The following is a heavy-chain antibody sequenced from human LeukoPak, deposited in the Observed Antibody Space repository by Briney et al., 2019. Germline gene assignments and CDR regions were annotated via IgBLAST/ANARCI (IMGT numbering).Heavy chain of an antibody. CDR2: INHSGST. Sequence: SVTLSFTCAVYGGSFSGYYWSWLRPPPGKGLVWIVEINHSGSTNYNTSLKSRVTISVDTSKNPFSLKLSSVTAADTAVYYCARGYNWNSYYFDYWGQGTLVTVSS. D-gene: IGHD1-7*01. CDR1: GGSFSGYY. J-gene: IGHJ4*02. V-gene: IGHV4-34*01. CDR3: ARGYNWNSYYFDY.